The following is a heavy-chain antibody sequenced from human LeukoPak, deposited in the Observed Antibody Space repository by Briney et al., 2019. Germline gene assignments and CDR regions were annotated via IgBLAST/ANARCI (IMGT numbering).Heavy chain of an antibody. CDR3: AKNTGDFNLGDH. V-gene: IGHV1-2*02. D-gene: IGHD2-21*01. Sequence: ASVKVSCKASGYTFTGYYMHWVRQAPGQGLEWMGWINPNSDTNYAQKFQGRVTMTRDTSISTAYMELSSLRSDDTAMYYCAKNTGDFNLGDHWGQGIQVTVSS. CDR1: GYTFTGYY. CDR2: INPNSDT. J-gene: IGHJ4*02.